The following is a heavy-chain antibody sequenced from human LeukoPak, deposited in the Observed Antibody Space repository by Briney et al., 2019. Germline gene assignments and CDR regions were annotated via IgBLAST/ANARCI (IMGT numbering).Heavy chain of an antibody. Sequence: ASVKVSCKASGYTFTASGLCWVRQAPGQGLEWMGWINPYNDITDYAQTFKGRVTMTTDTSTSTAYMELRSLRSDDTAVYYCARLFGELLLPSDHFYYMDVWGKGTAVTVSS. J-gene: IGHJ6*03. CDR3: ARLFGELLLPSDHFYYMDV. V-gene: IGHV1-18*01. CDR2: INPYNDIT. D-gene: IGHD3-10*02. CDR1: GYTFTASG.